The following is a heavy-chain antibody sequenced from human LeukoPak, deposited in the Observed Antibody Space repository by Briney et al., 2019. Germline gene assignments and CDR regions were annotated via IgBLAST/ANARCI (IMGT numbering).Heavy chain of an antibody. V-gene: IGHV3-53*01. CDR1: GFTVSSNY. Sequence: PGGSLRLSCAASGFTVSSNYMSWVRQAPGKGLEWVSVIYSGGSTYYADSVKGRFTISRDKSKNTLYLQMNSLRAEDTAVYYCASSSSWYRGWFDPWGQGTLVTVSS. CDR3: ASSSSWYRGWFDP. CDR2: IYSGGST. J-gene: IGHJ5*02. D-gene: IGHD6-13*01.